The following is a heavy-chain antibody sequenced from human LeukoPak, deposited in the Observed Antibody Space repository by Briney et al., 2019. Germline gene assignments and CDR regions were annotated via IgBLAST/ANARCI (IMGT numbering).Heavy chain of an antibody. CDR1: GGSFSGYY. V-gene: IGHV4-34*01. CDR3: ARGWRQTKEKIDY. Sequence: ASETLSLTCAVYGGSFSGYYWSWIRQPPGKGLEWIGEINHSGSTNYNPSLKSRVTISVDTSKNQFSLKLSSVTAAVTAVYYCARGWRQTKEKIDYWGQGNLVTVSS. J-gene: IGHJ4*02. CDR2: INHSGST. D-gene: IGHD1/OR15-1a*01.